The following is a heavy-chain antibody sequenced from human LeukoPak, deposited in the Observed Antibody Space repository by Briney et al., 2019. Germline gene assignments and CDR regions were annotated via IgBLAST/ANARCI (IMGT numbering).Heavy chain of an antibody. J-gene: IGHJ4*02. CDR3: ARDQVVGANYYFDY. CDR2: ISGSGDST. CDR1: GFTFSSYA. D-gene: IGHD1-26*01. Sequence: HSGGSLRLSCAASGFTFSSYAMSWVRQAPGKGLEWVSAISGSGDSTYYGDSVKGRFTISRDNSKNTLYLQMNSLRAEDTAVYYCARDQVVGANYYFDYWGQGTLVTVSS. V-gene: IGHV3-23*01.